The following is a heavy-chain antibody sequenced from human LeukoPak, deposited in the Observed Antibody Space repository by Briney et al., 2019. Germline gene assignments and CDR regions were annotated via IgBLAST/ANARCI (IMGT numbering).Heavy chain of an antibody. V-gene: IGHV4-39*07. D-gene: IGHD5-18*01. CDR2: IYYSGST. Sequence: SETLSLTCTVSGGSISSSSYYWGWIRQPPGKGLEWIGSIYYSGSTYYNPSLKSRVTISVDTSKNQFSLKLSSVTAADTAVYYCARDTGGSYGYNQDAFDIWGQGTMVTVSS. CDR1: GGSISSSSYY. CDR3: ARDTGGSYGYNQDAFDI. J-gene: IGHJ3*02.